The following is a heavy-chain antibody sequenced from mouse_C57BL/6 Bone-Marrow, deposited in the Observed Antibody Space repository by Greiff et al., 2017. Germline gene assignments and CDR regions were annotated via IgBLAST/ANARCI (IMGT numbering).Heavy chain of an antibody. J-gene: IGHJ4*01. CDR2: INPNNGGT. CDR1: GYTFTDYY. Sequence: EVQLQQSGPELVKPGASVKLSCTASGYTFTDYYMNWVKQSHGKSLEWIGDINPNNGGTSYNQKFKGKATLTVDKSSSTAYMELRSLTSEDSAVYYCSRAGKGAMDYWGQGTSVTVSS. V-gene: IGHV1-26*01. CDR3: SRAGKGAMDY. D-gene: IGHD2-1*01.